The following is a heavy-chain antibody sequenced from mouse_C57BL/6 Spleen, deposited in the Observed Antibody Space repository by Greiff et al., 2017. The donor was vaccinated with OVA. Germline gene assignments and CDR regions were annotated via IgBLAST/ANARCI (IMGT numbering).Heavy chain of an antibody. J-gene: IGHJ2*01. CDR3: ARQDYGSSYEGGALDY. CDR2: ISNGGGST. V-gene: IGHV5-12*01. Sequence: EVQGVESGGGLVQPGGSLKLSCAASGFTFSDYYMYWVRQTPEKRLEWVAYISNGGGSTYYPDTVKGRFTISRDNAKNTLYLQMSRLKSEDTAMYYCARQDYGSSYEGGALDYWGQGTTLTVSS. CDR1: GFTFSDYY. D-gene: IGHD1-1*01.